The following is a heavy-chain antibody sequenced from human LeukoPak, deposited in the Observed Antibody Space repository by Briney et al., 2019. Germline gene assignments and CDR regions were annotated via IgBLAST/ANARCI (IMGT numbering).Heavy chain of an antibody. Sequence: ASVKVSCKASGYTFTSYAMHWVRQAPGQRLEWMGWINAGNGNTKYSQEFQGRVTITRDTSASTAYMELSSLRSEDMAVYYCATDHSMANTAWWFDPWGQGTLVTVSS. J-gene: IGHJ5*02. V-gene: IGHV1-3*03. CDR3: ATDHSMANTAWWFDP. D-gene: IGHD5-24*01. CDR1: GYTFTSYA. CDR2: INAGNGNT.